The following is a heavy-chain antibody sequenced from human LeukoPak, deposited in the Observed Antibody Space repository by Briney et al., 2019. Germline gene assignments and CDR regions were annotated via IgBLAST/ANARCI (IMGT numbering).Heavy chain of an antibody. CDR2: IYYSGST. CDR1: GGSFSGYY. V-gene: IGHV4-31*11. D-gene: IGHD3-10*01. CDR3: ARVLLGYYFDY. J-gene: IGHJ4*02. Sequence: SETLSLTCAVYGGSFSGYYWTWIRQHPGKGLEWIGYIYYSGSTYYNPSLKSRVTISVDTSKNQFSLKLSSVTAADTAVYYCARVLLGYYFDYWGQGTLVTVSS.